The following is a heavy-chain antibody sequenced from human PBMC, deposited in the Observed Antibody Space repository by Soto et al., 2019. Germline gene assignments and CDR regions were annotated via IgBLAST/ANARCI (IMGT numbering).Heavy chain of an antibody. CDR3: VRHWGDWCFFDY. CDR1: GGSLSSSSYY. V-gene: IGHV4-39*01. D-gene: IGHD2-21*02. Sequence: SETLSLTCTVSGGSLSSSSYYWGWIRQSPGKGLEWIVSIYYSGSTYYNPSLKSRVTISVDTSKNQFSLKLSSVTAADTAVYYCVRHWGDWCFFDYWGQGTLVTVSS. J-gene: IGHJ4*02. CDR2: IYYSGST.